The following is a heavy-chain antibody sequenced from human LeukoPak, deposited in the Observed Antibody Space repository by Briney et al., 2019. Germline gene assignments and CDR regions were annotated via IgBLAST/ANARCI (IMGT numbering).Heavy chain of an antibody. J-gene: IGHJ4*02. CDR1: RGSISSTSYY. V-gene: IGHV4-39*01. CDR2: IHYSRTT. CDR3: ARHGLNFYFDY. D-gene: IGHD1-20*01. Sequence: SETLSLTCTVSRGSISSTSYYWGWIRQPPGKGLDWIGSIHYSRTTYYNPSLKSRVTISIDTSKNQFSLKLSSVTAADTAVYFCARHGLNFYFDYWGQGTQVTVSS.